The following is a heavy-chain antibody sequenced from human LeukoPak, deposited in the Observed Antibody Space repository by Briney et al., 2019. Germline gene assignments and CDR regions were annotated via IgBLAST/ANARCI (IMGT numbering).Heavy chain of an antibody. V-gene: IGHV4-4*07. CDR2: IYTSGST. CDR1: GGSISSYY. D-gene: IGHD2-15*01. Sequence: SETLSLTCTVSGGSISSYYWSWIRQPAGKGLEWIGRIYTSGSTNYNPSLKSRVTMSVDTSKNQFSLKLSSVTAADTAVYYCARVRVVAATHYYYYGMDVWGRGTTVTVSS. CDR3: ARVRVVAATHYYYYGMDV. J-gene: IGHJ6*02.